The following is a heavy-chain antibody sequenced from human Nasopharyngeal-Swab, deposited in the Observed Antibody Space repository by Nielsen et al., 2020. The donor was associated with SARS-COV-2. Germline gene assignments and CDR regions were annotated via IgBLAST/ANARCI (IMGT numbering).Heavy chain of an antibody. J-gene: IGHJ5*02. D-gene: IGHD5-12*01. CDR2: ISYDGSNK. CDR1: GFTFSSYA. Sequence: GESLKISCAASGFTFSSYAMHWVRQAPGKGLEWVAVISYDGSNKYYADSVKGRFTISRDNSKNTLYLQMNSLRAEDTAVYYCAKDSSGYGNWFDPWGQGTLVTVSS. CDR3: AKDSSGYGNWFDP. V-gene: IGHV3-30-3*01.